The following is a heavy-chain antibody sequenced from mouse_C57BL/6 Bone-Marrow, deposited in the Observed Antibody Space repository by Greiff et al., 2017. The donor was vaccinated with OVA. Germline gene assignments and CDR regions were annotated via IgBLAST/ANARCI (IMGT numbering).Heavy chain of an antibody. Sequence: DVQLQESGPGLVKPSQSLSLTCSVTGYSITSGYYWNWIRQFPGNKLEWMGYISYDGSNNYNPSLKNRISITRDTTKNQFFLKLNSVTTEDTATYYCAVYGNYLYFDVWGTGTTVTVSS. V-gene: IGHV3-6*01. D-gene: IGHD2-1*01. CDR3: AVYGNYLYFDV. J-gene: IGHJ1*03. CDR1: GYSITSGYY. CDR2: ISYDGSN.